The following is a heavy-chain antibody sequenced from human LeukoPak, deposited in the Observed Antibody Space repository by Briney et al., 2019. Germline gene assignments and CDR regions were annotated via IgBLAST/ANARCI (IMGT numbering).Heavy chain of an antibody. CDR3: AREGPDVGPKREAYFDY. Sequence: PSETLSLTCTVSGGSISSYYWSWIRQPPGKGLEWIGYIYYSGSTNYNPSLKSRVTISVDTSKNQFSLKLSSVTAADTAVYYCAREGPDVGPKREAYFDYWGQGTLVTVSS. CDR1: GGSISSYY. J-gene: IGHJ4*02. D-gene: IGHD1-26*01. V-gene: IGHV4-59*01. CDR2: IYYSGST.